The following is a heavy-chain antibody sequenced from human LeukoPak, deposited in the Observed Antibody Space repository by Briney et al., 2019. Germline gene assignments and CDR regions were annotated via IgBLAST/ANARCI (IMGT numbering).Heavy chain of an antibody. V-gene: IGHV1-3*01. CDR2: INAGNGNT. J-gene: IGHJ6*02. CDR1: GYTFTSYA. D-gene: IGHD1-20*01. Sequence: ASVKVSCKASGYTFTSYAMHWVRQAPGQRLEWMGWINAGNGNTEYSQKFQGRVTITRDTSASTAYMELSSLRSEDTAVYYCARDLDNWNDYYYCGMDVWGQGTTVTVSS. CDR3: ARDLDNWNDYYYCGMDV.